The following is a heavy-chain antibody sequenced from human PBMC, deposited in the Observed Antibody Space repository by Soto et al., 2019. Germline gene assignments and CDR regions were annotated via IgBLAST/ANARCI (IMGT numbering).Heavy chain of an antibody. D-gene: IGHD2-8*02. V-gene: IGHV3-30*18. J-gene: IGHJ4*02. Sequence: QVQLVESGGGVVQPERSLRLSCVASGFTFSSCAMHWVRQVPGKGLEWLAVVTHDGTLYPYADSVKGRFSISRDNSRKTLYLQMNGLRPEDTAVYYCVKDRSDTWSFDYWGQGTLVTVSS. CDR3: VKDRSDTWSFDY. CDR1: GFTFSSCA. CDR2: VTHDGTLY.